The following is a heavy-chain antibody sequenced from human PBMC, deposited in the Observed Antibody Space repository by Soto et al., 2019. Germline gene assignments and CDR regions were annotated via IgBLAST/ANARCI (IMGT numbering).Heavy chain of an antibody. CDR3: ARDRGIAARLGGNNWFDP. J-gene: IGHJ5*02. V-gene: IGHV4-31*03. Sequence: SETLSLTCTVSCGSISRGGYYCSWIRQHPGKGLEWIGYIYYSGSTYYNPSLKSRVTISVDTSKNQFSLKLSSVTAADTAVYYRARDRGIAARLGGNNWFDPWGQGTLVTVSS. D-gene: IGHD6-6*01. CDR2: IYYSGST. CDR1: CGSISRGGYY.